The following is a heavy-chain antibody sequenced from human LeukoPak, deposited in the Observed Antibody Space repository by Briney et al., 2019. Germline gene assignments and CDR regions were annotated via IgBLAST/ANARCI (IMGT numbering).Heavy chain of an antibody. CDR2: IYYSGST. Sequence: SETLSLTCTVSGGSISSYYWSWIRQPPGKGLEWIGYIYYSGSTNYNPSLKSRVTISVDTSKNQFSLKLSSVTAADTAVYYCARSAFGDYSFDYWGQGTLVTVSS. CDR3: ARSAFGDYSFDY. J-gene: IGHJ4*02. V-gene: IGHV4-59*01. CDR1: GGSISSYY. D-gene: IGHD3-16*01.